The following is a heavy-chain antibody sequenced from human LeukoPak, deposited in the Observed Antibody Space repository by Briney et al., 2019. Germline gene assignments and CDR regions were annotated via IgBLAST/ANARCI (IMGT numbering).Heavy chain of an antibody. J-gene: IGHJ4*02. CDR2: IYWDDDK. Sequence: SGPTLVNPTQTLTLTCTFSGFSLTTTGVGVGWIRQPPGKALEWLALIYWDDDKRYSPSLKSKLTITKDTSKNQVVLTMTNMDPVDTATYYCTLPSGAYWGQGTPVTVSS. D-gene: IGHD7-27*01. V-gene: IGHV2-5*02. CDR1: GFSLTTTGVG. CDR3: TLPSGAY.